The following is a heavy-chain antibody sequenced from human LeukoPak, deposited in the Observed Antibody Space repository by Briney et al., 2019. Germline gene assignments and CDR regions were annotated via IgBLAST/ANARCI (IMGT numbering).Heavy chain of an antibody. Sequence: GGSLRLSCAASGFTFSSYSMNWVRQAPGKGLEWVSSISSSSSYIYYADSVKGRFTISRDNAKNSLYLQMNSLRAEDTAVYYCARPYDSSGSEKYYYYYMDVWGKGTTVTISS. CDR3: ARPYDSSGSEKYYYYYMDV. J-gene: IGHJ6*03. D-gene: IGHD3-22*01. V-gene: IGHV3-21*01. CDR1: GFTFSSYS. CDR2: ISSSSSYI.